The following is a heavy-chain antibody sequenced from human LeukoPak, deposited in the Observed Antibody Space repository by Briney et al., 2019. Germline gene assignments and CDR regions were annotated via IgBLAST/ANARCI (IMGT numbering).Heavy chain of an antibody. Sequence: SETLSLTCTVSGGSISSYYWSWIRQHPGKGLEWIGYIYYSGSTYYNPSLKSRVTISVDTSKNQFSLKLSSVTAADTAVYYCARESRYYYDSSGYYDYWGQGTLVTVSS. CDR1: GGSISSYY. CDR3: ARESRYYYDSSGYYDY. V-gene: IGHV4-59*06. J-gene: IGHJ4*02. CDR2: IYYSGST. D-gene: IGHD3-22*01.